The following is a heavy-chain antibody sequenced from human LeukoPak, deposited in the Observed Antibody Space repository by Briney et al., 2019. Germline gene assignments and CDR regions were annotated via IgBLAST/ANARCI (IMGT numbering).Heavy chain of an antibody. CDR1: GGSISSYY. Sequence: PSETLSLTCTVSGGSISSYYWSWIRQPPGKGLEWIGYIYTSGSTNYNPSLKSRVTISVDTSKNQFSLKLSSVTAADTAVYYCAGTYSGSYPAFDYWGQGTLVTVSP. V-gene: IGHV4-4*09. D-gene: IGHD1-26*01. J-gene: IGHJ4*02. CDR2: IYTSGST. CDR3: AGTYSGSYPAFDY.